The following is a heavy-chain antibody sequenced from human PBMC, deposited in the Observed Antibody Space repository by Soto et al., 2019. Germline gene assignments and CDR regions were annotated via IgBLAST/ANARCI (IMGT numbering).Heavy chain of an antibody. CDR1: GFTVSSNY. D-gene: IGHD6-13*01. V-gene: IGHV3-53*02. CDR3: ARVIAAAGTYGMDV. Sequence: EVQLVETGGGLIQPGGSLRLSCAASGFTVSSNYMSWVRQAPGKGLEWVLVIYSGGSTYYADSVKGRFTISRDNSKNTLYLQMNSLRAEDTAVYYCARVIAAAGTYGMDVWGQGTTVTVSS. J-gene: IGHJ6*02. CDR2: IYSGGST.